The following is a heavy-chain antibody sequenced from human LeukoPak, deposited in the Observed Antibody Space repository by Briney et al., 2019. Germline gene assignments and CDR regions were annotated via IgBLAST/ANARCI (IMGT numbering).Heavy chain of an antibody. D-gene: IGHD1-26*01. V-gene: IGHV3-23*01. CDR2: ISGSGGST. Sequence: GGSLRLSCAASGFTFSSYAMSWVRQAPGKGLEWVSAISGSGGSTYYADSVKGRFTISRDNSKNTLYLQMNSLRAEDTAVYYCAKDTKWSSQARYYYGMDVWGQGTTVTVSS. CDR3: AKDTKWSSQARYYYGMDV. CDR1: GFTFSSYA. J-gene: IGHJ6*02.